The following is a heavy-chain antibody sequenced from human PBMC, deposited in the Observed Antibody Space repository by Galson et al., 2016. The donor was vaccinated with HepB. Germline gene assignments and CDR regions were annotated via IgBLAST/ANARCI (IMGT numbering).Heavy chain of an antibody. J-gene: IGHJ5*02. D-gene: IGHD3-10*01. Sequence: SLRLSCAASGFSVRSNYMSWVRQAPGKGLQWVSVIFSGGSTYYADSVKGRFTISRDNSKNTLHIQMTSLRAEDTAVYYCARDGEYYYGSGSYAETWGQGTLVTVSS. CDR3: ARDGEYYYGSGSYAET. CDR1: GFSVRSNY. V-gene: IGHV3-53*01. CDR2: IFSGGST.